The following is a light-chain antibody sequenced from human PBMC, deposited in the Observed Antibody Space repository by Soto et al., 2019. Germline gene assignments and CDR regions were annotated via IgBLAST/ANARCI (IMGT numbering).Light chain of an antibody. J-gene: IGLJ2*01. Sequence: QSALTQPPSVSGAPGQRVTISCTGSSSNIGAGFDIHWYQQLPRTAPKLLIYDNNNRPSGVPDRFSGSKSGTSASLAITGLQAEDEADYYCQSYDSSLSGVVFGGGTKLTVL. V-gene: IGLV1-40*01. CDR1: SSNIGAGFD. CDR2: DNN. CDR3: QSYDSSLSGVV.